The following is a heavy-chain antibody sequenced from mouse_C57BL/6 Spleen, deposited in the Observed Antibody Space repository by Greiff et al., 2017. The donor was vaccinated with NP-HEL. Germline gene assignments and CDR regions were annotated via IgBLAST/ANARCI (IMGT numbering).Heavy chain of an antibody. Sequence: EVKLVESGGGLVQPGGSLSLSCAASGFTFTDYYMSWVRQPPGKALEWLGFIRNKANGYTTEYSASVKGRFTISRDNSQSILYLQMNALRAEDSATYYCARYGASYYGDYAMDYWGQGTSVTVSS. V-gene: IGHV7-3*01. CDR3: ARYGASYYGDYAMDY. J-gene: IGHJ4*01. D-gene: IGHD1-2*01. CDR1: GFTFTDYY. CDR2: IRNKANGYTT.